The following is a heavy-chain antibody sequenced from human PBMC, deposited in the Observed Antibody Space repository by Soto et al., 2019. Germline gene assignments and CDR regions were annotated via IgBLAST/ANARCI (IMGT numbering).Heavy chain of an antibody. D-gene: IGHD3-16*01. CDR1: GGSISTTNYY. V-gene: IGHV4-39*01. CDR2: IYYNGNA. Sequence: QLQLQESGPGLVKPSETLSLTCTVSGGSISTTNYYWGWIRQPPGKGLEWIGSIYYNGNACYNPSLETRVTISVDTSKNQFSLKLTSVTAADTAVYSWARAGGASHGLGMDVWGQGTTVTVSS. J-gene: IGHJ6*02. CDR3: ARAGGASHGLGMDV.